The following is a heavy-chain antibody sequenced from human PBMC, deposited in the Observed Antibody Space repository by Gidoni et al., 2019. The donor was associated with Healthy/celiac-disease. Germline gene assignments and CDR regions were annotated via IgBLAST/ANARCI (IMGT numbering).Heavy chain of an antibody. CDR1: GFTFSSYG. CDR3: AKESVSEAQPWGLLGYYYGMDV. V-gene: IGHV3-30*18. Sequence: QVQLVESGGGVVQPGRSLRLSCAASGFTFSSYGMHWIRQAPGKGLEWVAVISYDGSNKYYADSVKGRFTISRDNSKNTLYLQMNSRRAEDTAVYYCAKESVSEAQPWGLLGYYYGMDVWGQGTTVTVSS. CDR2: ISYDGSNK. D-gene: IGHD1-26*01. J-gene: IGHJ6*02.